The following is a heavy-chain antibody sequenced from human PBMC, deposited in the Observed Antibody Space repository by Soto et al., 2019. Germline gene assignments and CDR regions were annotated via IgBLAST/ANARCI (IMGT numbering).Heavy chain of an antibody. CDR1: GDTFDSYT. D-gene: IGHD3-16*01. J-gene: IGHJ4*02. Sequence: QVQLVQSGAEVRKPGSSVKVSCKASGDTFDSYTLSWVRQAPGQGLEWMGRIIPILGITNYALRFQGRVTLTAEMSTGTAYTDLGGLRSGDTAIYFCARDSSYYDSSKGGGYWGQGTLVTVSS. CDR2: IIPILGIT. V-gene: IGHV1-69*08. CDR3: ARDSSYYDSSKGGGY.